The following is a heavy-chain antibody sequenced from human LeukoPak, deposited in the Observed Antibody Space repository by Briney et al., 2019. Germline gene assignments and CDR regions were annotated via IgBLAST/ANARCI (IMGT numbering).Heavy chain of an antibody. V-gene: IGHV1-46*01. CDR1: GYTFTSNY. D-gene: IGHD4-11*01. J-gene: IGHJ3*02. CDR3: ARVMTTVTNGDAFDI. CDR2: ISPSGGST. Sequence: ASVKVSCKAFGYTFTSNYMHWVRQAPGQGPEWMGVISPSGGSTTYAQKFQGRVTLTRDMSTSTDYLELSSLRSEDTAVYYCARVMTTVTNGDAFDIWGQGTMVTVSS.